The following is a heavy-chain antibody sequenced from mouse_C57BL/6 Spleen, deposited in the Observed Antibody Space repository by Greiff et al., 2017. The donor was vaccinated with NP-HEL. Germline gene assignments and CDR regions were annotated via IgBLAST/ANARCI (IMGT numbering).Heavy chain of an antibody. D-gene: IGHD2-2*01. J-gene: IGHJ2*01. Sequence: VQLQQSGAELVKPGASVKISCKASGYAFSSYWMNWVKQRPGKGLEWIGQIYPGDGDTNYNGKFKGKATLTADKSSSTAYMQLSSLTSEDSAVYVGSRSTMVTTAFDYWGQGTTLTVSS. CDR1: GYAFSSYW. V-gene: IGHV1-80*01. CDR3: SRSTMVTTAFDY. CDR2: IYPGDGDT.